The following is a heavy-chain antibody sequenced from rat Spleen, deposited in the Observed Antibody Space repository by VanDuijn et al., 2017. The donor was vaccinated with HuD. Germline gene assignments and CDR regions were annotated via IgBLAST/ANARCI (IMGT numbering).Heavy chain of an antibody. CDR3: ARNSGYGFAY. CDR1: GFTFSNYY. V-gene: IGHV5-25*01. D-gene: IGHD4-3*01. J-gene: IGHJ3*01. CDR2: ISTCGGST. Sequence: EVQLVETGGGLVQPGRSMKLSCAASGFTFSNYYMAWVRQAPTKGLEWVASISTCGGSTSYRDSVKGRFTISRDNAKSTLYLQMDSLRSEDTATYYCARNSGYGFAYWGQGTLVTVSS.